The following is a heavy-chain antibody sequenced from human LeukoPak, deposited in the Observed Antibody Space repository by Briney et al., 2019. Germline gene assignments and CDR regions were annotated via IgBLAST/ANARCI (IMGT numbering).Heavy chain of an antibody. Sequence: TSETLSLTCAVYGGSFSGYYWSWIRQPPGKGLEWIGEINHSGSTNYNPSLKSRVTISVDTSKNQFSLKLSSVTAADTAVYYCARGGYDSSGYYYFDYWGQGTLVTVSS. V-gene: IGHV4-34*01. J-gene: IGHJ4*02. CDR1: GGSFSGYY. D-gene: IGHD3-22*01. CDR2: INHSGST. CDR3: ARGGYDSSGYYYFDY.